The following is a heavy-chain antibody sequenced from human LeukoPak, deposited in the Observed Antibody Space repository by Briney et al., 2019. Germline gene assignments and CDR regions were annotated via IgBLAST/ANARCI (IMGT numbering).Heavy chain of an antibody. D-gene: IGHD5-18*01. Sequence: SETLSLTCAVYGGSFSGYYWSWIRQPAGKGLEWIGRIYTSGSTNYNPSLKSRVTMSVDTSKNQFSLNLSSVTAADTAVYYCARQSTYTYNDLDSWGQGTLITVSS. CDR3: ARQSTYTYNDLDS. CDR1: GGSFSGYY. J-gene: IGHJ4*02. CDR2: IYTSGST. V-gene: IGHV4-59*10.